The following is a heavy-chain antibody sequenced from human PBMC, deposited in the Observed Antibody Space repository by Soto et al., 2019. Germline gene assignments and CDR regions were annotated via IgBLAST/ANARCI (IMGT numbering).Heavy chain of an antibody. Sequence: GESLKISCKGSGYSFTNYWIIWVRQVPGKGLEWMGRIDTSYSYSHYSPSFQGHVTISVDKPISTGYLQWSSLKASDTAMYYCARYCSSSSCSQLYGMDVWGQGTTVTVSS. J-gene: IGHJ6*02. CDR1: GYSFTNYW. D-gene: IGHD2-15*01. CDR3: ARYCSSSSCSQLYGMDV. V-gene: IGHV5-10-1*01. CDR2: IDTSYSYS.